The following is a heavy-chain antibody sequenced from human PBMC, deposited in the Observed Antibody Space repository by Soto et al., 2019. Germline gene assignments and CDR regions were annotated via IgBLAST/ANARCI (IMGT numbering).Heavy chain of an antibody. J-gene: IGHJ5*02. CDR2: ISSSSSYI. CDR3: AGDALGRARIDP. CDR1: GFTFSSYS. V-gene: IGHV3-21*01. D-gene: IGHD6-6*01. Sequence: GGSLRLSCAAPGFTFSSYSMNWVRQAPGKGLEWVSSISSSSSYIYYADSVKGRFTISRDNAKNSLYLQMNSLRAEDTAVYYCAGDALGRARIDPWGQGTLVTVSS.